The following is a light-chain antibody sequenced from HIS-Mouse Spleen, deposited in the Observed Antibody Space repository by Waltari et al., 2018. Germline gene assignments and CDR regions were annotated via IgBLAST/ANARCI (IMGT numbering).Light chain of an antibody. CDR3: CSYAGSSTWV. V-gene: IGLV2-23*01. CDR2: EGS. Sequence: QSALTPPASVSGSPGQSITISCTGTIRDVGSYNLVSWYQQHPGKAPKLMIYEGSKRPSGVSNRFSGSKSGNTASLTISGLQAEDEADYYCCSYAGSSTWVFGGGTKLTVL. J-gene: IGLJ3*02. CDR1: IRDVGSYNL.